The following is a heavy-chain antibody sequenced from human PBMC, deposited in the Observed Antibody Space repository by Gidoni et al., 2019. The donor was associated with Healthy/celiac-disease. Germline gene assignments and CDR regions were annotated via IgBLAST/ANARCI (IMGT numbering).Heavy chain of an antibody. D-gene: IGHD3-10*01. CDR3: ARDAYYGSGSPRLCYYYGMDV. Sequence: EVQLVESGGGLVKPGGSLRLSCAASGVTFSSSSMNWVRLAPGKGLEWVSSSSSSSSYINYADSVKGRVTISRDNAKNSLYLQMNSLRAEDTAVYYCARDAYYGSGSPRLCYYYGMDVCGQGTTVTVSS. J-gene: IGHJ6*02. CDR1: GVTFSSSS. CDR2: SSSSSSYI. V-gene: IGHV3-21*03.